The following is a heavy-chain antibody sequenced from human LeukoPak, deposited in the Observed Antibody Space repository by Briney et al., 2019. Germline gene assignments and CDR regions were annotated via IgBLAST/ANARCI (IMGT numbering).Heavy chain of an antibody. CDR2: INWNSVNT. J-gene: IGHJ4*02. CDR3: ARGPSGGNNLWMDY. Sequence: GGSLRLSCKASGFPFEDYGMSWVRQAPGRGLEWVAGINWNSVNTYYADSVKGRFTISRDNSKNTLYLQMNSLRPEDTAVYYCARGPSGGNNLWMDYWGQGTLVTVSS. V-gene: IGHV3-20*04. CDR1: GFPFEDYG. D-gene: IGHD1-20*01.